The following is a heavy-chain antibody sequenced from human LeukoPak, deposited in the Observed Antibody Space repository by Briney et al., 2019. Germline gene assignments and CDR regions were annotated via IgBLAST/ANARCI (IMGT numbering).Heavy chain of an antibody. CDR3: ASGYGGYVQFDY. CDR2: INSDGSST. Sequence: PGGSLRLSCAASGFTFSSYWMHWVRQAPGKGLVWVSRINSDGSSTSYADSVKGRFTISRDNAKNTLYLQMNSLRAEDTAVNYCASGYGGYVQFDYWGQGTLVTVSS. J-gene: IGHJ4*02. D-gene: IGHD5-12*01. CDR1: GFTFSSYW. V-gene: IGHV3-74*01.